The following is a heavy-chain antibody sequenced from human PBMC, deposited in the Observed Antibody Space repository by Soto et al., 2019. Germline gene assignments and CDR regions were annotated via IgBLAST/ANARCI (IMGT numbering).Heavy chain of an antibody. CDR1: GGSISSSSYY. CDR3: ARARRKYHDY. J-gene: IGHJ4*02. Sequence: SETLSLTCTVSGGSISSSSYYLSWIRQPPGKGLEWIGEINHSGSTNYNPSLKSRVTISVDTSKNQFSLKLSSVTAADTAVYYCARARRKYHDYWGQGTLVTVSS. D-gene: IGHD2-2*01. CDR2: INHSGST. V-gene: IGHV4-39*07.